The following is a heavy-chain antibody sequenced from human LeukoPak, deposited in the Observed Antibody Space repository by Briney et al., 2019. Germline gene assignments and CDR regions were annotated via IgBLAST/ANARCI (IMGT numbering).Heavy chain of an antibody. CDR3: ASRPTLGYCSGGSCSDGPDY. Sequence: PGGSLRLSCAASGFTVSSNYMSWVRQAPGKGLECVSVIYGGGSTFYADSVKGRFTISRDNSKNTLYLQMNSLRAEDTAVYYCASRPTLGYCSGGSCSDGPDYWGQGTLVTVSS. V-gene: IGHV3-66*01. CDR2: IYGGGST. D-gene: IGHD2-15*01. J-gene: IGHJ4*02. CDR1: GFTVSSNY.